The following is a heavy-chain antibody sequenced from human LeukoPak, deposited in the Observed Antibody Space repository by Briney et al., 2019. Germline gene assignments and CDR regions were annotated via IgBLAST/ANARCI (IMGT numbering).Heavy chain of an antibody. D-gene: IGHD3-3*01. CDR2: IYTSGST. Sequence: PSETLSLTCAVYGGSFNGYYWSWIRQPAGKGPEWIGRIYTSGSTNYNPSLKSRVTISVDTSRNQFSLKLSSVTAADTAVYYCAREPEGFWSGYHPYYFDYWGQGTLVTVSS. J-gene: IGHJ4*02. V-gene: IGHV4-4*07. CDR3: AREPEGFWSGYHPYYFDY. CDR1: GGSFNGYY.